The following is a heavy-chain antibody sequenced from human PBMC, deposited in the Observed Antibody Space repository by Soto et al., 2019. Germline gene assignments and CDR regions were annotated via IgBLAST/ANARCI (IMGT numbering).Heavy chain of an antibody. CDR2: IIPLFGTP. J-gene: IGHJ4*02. CDR1: GGIFSTYA. V-gene: IGHV1-69*01. Sequence: QVQLVQSGAEVKKPGSSVKVSCKASGGIFSTYAISWLRQAPGQGLEWMGGIIPLFGTPNYAQRCQGRVTITADESTSTAYMELSRLGSEDTAVYYCARDRDDYGSGNYYNRIDFWGQGTLVTVSS. CDR3: ARDRDDYGSGNYYNRIDF. D-gene: IGHD3-10*01.